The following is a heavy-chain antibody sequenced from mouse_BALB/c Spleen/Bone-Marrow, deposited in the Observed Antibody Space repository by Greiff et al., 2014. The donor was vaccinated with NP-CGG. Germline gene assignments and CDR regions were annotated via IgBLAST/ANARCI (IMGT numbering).Heavy chain of an antibody. CDR2: IDPANGNT. V-gene: IGHV14-3*02. CDR1: GFNIKDTY. D-gene: IGHD1-1*01. Sequence: VQLKESGAELVKPGASVKLSCTASGFNIKDTYMHWVKQRPEQGLEWIGRIDPANGNTKYDPKFQGKATITADTSSNTAYLQLSSLTSEDTAVYYGASYYYGRYGFAYWGQGTLVTVSA. CDR3: ASYYYGRYGFAY. J-gene: IGHJ3*01.